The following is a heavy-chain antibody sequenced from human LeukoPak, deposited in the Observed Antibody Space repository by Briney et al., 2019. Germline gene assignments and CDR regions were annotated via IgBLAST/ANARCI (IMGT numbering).Heavy chain of an antibody. Sequence: ASVKVSCKASGYTFTSYDINWVRQATGQGLEWMGWMNPNSGNTGYAQKFQGRVTMTRNTSISTAYMELNSLRAEDTAVYYCARPDGSGSFYRSDYWGQGSLVTVSS. V-gene: IGHV1-8*01. CDR2: MNPNSGNT. D-gene: IGHD3-10*01. CDR3: ARPDGSGSFYRSDY. J-gene: IGHJ4*02. CDR1: GYTFTSYD.